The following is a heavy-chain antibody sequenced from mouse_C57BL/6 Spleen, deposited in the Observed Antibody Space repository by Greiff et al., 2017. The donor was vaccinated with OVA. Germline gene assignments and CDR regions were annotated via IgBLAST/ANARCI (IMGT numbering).Heavy chain of an antibody. CDR1: GYTFTSYW. Sequence: QVQLQQPGTELVKPGASVKLSCKASGYTFTSYWMHWVKQRPGQGLEWIGNIYPSNGGTYYNEKFKSKATLTVDESSSTAYMQLSSLTSEDSAVYYCARITTVVYFDYWGQGTTLTVSS. J-gene: IGHJ2*01. CDR2: IYPSNGGT. D-gene: IGHD1-1*01. CDR3: ARITTVVYFDY. V-gene: IGHV1-53*01.